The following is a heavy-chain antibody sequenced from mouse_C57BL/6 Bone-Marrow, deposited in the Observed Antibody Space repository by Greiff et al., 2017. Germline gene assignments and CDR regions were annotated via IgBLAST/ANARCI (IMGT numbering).Heavy chain of an antibody. CDR2: IYPRSGNT. D-gene: IGHD1-1*01. CDR3: ARDYYGSSYGWYFDV. CDR1: GYTFTSYG. J-gene: IGHJ1*03. Sequence: VQRVESGAELARPGASVKLSCKASGYTFTSYGISWVKQRTGQGLEWIGEIYPRSGNTYYNEKFKGKATLPADKSSSTAYMGLRSLTSEDSAVYFCARDYYGSSYGWYFDVWGTGTTVTVSS. V-gene: IGHV1-81*01.